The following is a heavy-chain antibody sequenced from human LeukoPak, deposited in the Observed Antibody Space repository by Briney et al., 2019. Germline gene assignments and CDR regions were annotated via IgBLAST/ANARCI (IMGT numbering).Heavy chain of an antibody. D-gene: IGHD3-22*01. J-gene: IGHJ4*02. CDR1: GGTFSSYA. Sequence: GSSVKVSRKASGGTFSSYAISWVRQAPGQGLEWMGGIIPIFGTANYAQKFQGRVTITTDESTSTAYMELSSLRSEDTAVYYCASINPYYYDSSGYYYAFDYWGQGTLVTVSS. V-gene: IGHV1-69*05. CDR3: ASINPYYYDSSGYYYAFDY. CDR2: IIPIFGTA.